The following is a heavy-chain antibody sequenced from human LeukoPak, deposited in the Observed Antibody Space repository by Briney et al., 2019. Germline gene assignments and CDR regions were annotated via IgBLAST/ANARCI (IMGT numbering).Heavy chain of an antibody. CDR3: TTIRGFCGGRSCLGY. CDR1: GFPFSNAW. D-gene: IGHD2-15*01. J-gene: IGHJ4*02. V-gene: IGHV3-15*01. Sequence: GSLRLSCAASGFPFSNAWMSWVRQSPGKGLEWVGRIKSKTDGGTTDYAAPVNGRITISRDDSKNTLYLQMNSLKSEDTAVYYCTTIRGFCGGRSCLGYWGQGTLVTVSS. CDR2: IKSKTDGGTT.